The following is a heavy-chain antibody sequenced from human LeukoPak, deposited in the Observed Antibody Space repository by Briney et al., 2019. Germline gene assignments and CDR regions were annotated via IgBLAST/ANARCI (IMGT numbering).Heavy chain of an antibody. CDR2: IIPIFGTA. V-gene: IGHV1-69*13. J-gene: IGHJ4*02. D-gene: IGHD1-14*01. Sequence: ASVKVSCKASGGTFSSYAISWVRQAPGQGLEWMGGIIPIFGTANYAQKFQGRVTITADESTSTAYMELRSLRSDDTAVYYCARANSITWRSVSDNWGQGTLVTVSS. CDR1: GGTFSSYA. CDR3: ARANSITWRSVSDN.